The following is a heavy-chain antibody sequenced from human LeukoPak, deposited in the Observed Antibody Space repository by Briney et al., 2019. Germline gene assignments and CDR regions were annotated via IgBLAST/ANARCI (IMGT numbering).Heavy chain of an antibody. Sequence: SETLSLTCAVYGGSFSGYYWSWIRQPPGKGLEWIGEINHSGSTNYNPSLKSRVTISVDTSKNQFSLKLSSVTAADTAVYYCARFLYYYDSSGYYRGSHYFDYWGQGTLVTVSS. CDR2: INHSGST. J-gene: IGHJ4*02. CDR1: GGSFSGYY. CDR3: ARFLYYYDSSGYYRGSHYFDY. V-gene: IGHV4-34*01. D-gene: IGHD3-22*01.